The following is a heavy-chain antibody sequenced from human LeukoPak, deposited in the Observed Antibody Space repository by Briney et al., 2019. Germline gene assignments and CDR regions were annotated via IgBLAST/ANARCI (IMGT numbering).Heavy chain of an antibody. Sequence: GESLKISCKASGYSSTSYWIGWVRQMPGKGLEWMGILYPSDSDTTYSPSFQGQVTISADKSISTAYLQWSSLKASDTAMYYCARRLYDSSGYYYYFDYWGQGTLVTVSS. J-gene: IGHJ4*02. CDR3: ARRLYDSSGYYYYFDY. V-gene: IGHV5-51*01. CDR2: LYPSDSDT. CDR1: GYSSTSYW. D-gene: IGHD3-22*01.